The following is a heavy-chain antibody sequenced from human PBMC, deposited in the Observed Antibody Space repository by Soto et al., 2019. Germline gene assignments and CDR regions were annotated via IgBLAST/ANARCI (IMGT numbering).Heavy chain of an antibody. J-gene: IGHJ4*02. D-gene: IGHD5-18*01. CDR1: GFTFSSYG. V-gene: IGHV3-33*01. CDR3: ARGGIQLWDYYFDY. CDR2: IWDDGRKK. Sequence: QVQLVESGGGVVQPGRYLRLSCAASGFTFSSYGMHWVRQAPGKGLEWGAVIWDDGRKKYYADSVKARFTISRENSKNTLYLQMNSLRAEGTAVYYCARGGIQLWDYYFDYWGQGTLVTVSS.